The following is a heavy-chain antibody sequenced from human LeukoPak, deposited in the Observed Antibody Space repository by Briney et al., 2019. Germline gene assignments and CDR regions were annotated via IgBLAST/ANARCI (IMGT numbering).Heavy chain of an antibody. CDR2: ISSSSSYI. V-gene: IGHV3-21*01. CDR3: AREDYYDSSGYYFGYYYGMDV. J-gene: IGHJ6*02. D-gene: IGHD3-22*01. CDR1: GFTFSSYW. Sequence: GGSLRLSCEASGFTFSSYWMNWVRQAPGKGLEWVSSISSSSSYIYYADSVKGRFTISRDNAKNSLYLQMNSLRAEDTAVYYCAREDYYDSSGYYFGYYYGMDVWGQGTTVTVSS.